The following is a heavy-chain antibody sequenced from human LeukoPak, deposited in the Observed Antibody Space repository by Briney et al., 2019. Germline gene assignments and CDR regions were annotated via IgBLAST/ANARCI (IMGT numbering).Heavy chain of an antibody. Sequence: ATVKISCKVSGYTFIDYYMHWVQQAPGKGLEWVGFVDPGDGETIYAENFQGRVTITADTSTDTAYMELSSLRSEDTAVYYCATLPLYCSSTSCYIRDYWGQGTLVTVSS. CDR1: GYTFIDYY. CDR3: ATLPLYCSSTSCYIRDY. V-gene: IGHV1-69-2*01. CDR2: VDPGDGET. J-gene: IGHJ4*02. D-gene: IGHD2-2*02.